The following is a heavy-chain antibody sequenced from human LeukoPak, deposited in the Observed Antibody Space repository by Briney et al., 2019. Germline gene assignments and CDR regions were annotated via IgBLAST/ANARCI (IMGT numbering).Heavy chain of an antibody. CDR3: ARDYRYCSSTSCYDYYYYGMDV. CDR2: ISYDGSNK. D-gene: IGHD2-2*01. V-gene: IGHV3-30-3*01. CDR1: GFTFSSYA. Sequence: GGSLRLSCAASGFTFSSYAMHWVRQAPGKGLEWVAVISYDGSNKYYADSVKGRFTISRDNSKNTLYLQMNSLRAEDTAVYYCARDYRYCSSTSCYDYYYYGMDVWGQGTTVTVSS. J-gene: IGHJ6*02.